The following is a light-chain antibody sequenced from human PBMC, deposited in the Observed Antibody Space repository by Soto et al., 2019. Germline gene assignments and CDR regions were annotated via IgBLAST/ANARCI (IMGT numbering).Light chain of an antibody. CDR1: QSVSSSY. V-gene: IGKV3-20*01. J-gene: IGKJ3*01. CDR3: QQYGSSPFT. CDR2: GAS. Sequence: EIVLTQSPGTLSLSPGERATLSCRASQSVSSSYLAWYQQKPGQAPRLLIYGASSRPTGIPDRFSGSGSGTDFTVTISRLEPEDFAVYYCQQYGSSPFTFGPGTKVHIK.